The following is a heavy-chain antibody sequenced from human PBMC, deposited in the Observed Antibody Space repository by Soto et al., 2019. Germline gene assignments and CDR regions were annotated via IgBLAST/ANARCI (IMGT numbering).Heavy chain of an antibody. Sequence: PSETLSLTCTVSGGSISSSSYYWGWIRQPPGKTLEWIGSIFYSGSTYYNPSLKSRVTISVDTSKNQFSLNLSSVTAADTAVYYCARGRGYSYGIDYWGQGILVT. CDR2: IFYSGST. CDR1: GGSISSSSYY. V-gene: IGHV4-39*01. CDR3: ARGRGYSYGIDY. J-gene: IGHJ4*02. D-gene: IGHD5-18*01.